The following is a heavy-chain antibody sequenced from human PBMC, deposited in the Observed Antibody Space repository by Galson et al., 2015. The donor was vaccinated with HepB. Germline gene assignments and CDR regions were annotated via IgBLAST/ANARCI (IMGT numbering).Heavy chain of an antibody. Sequence: SLRLSCAVSGFTFSDYRTNWVRQAPGKGLEWISYISRSSIVIYYADFVKGRFTISRDNAKNLLYLQMNSLTDEDTAVYYCTRDFAEMATDYWGQGTMVTVSS. V-gene: IGHV3-48*02. D-gene: IGHD5-24*01. CDR3: TRDFAEMATDY. CDR1: GFTFSDYR. CDR2: ISRSSIVI. J-gene: IGHJ4*02.